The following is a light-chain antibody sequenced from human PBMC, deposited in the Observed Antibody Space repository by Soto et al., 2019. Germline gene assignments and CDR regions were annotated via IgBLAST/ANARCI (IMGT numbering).Light chain of an antibody. CDR1: SSNIGAGYD. J-gene: IGLJ1*01. V-gene: IGLV1-40*01. Sequence: QSVLTQPPSVSGAPGKRVTISCTGSSSNIGAGYDVHWYLQVPGTAPKLLVYTHNNRPSGVPDRFSGSTSGTSASLAITGLQSEDEADYYCQSYDSRISAYVFGTGTKVTVL. CDR3: QSYDSRISAYV. CDR2: THN.